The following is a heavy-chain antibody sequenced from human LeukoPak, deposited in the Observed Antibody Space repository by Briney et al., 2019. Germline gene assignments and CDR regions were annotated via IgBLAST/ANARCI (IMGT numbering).Heavy chain of an antibody. CDR3: AKEGKSIAAAGLLYYYYYMDV. CDR2: ISGSGGST. V-gene: IGHV3-23*01. D-gene: IGHD6-13*01. Sequence: GGSLRLSCAASGFTFSSYAMSWVRQAPGKGLEWVSAISGSGGSTYYADSVKGRFTISRDNSKNTLYLQMNSLRAEDTAVYYCAKEGKSIAAAGLLYYYYYMDVWGKGTTVTVSS. J-gene: IGHJ6*03. CDR1: GFTFSSYA.